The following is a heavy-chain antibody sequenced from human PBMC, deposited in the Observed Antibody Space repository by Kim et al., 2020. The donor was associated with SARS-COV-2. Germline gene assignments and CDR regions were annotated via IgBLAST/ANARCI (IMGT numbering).Heavy chain of an antibody. V-gene: IGHV4-59*08. CDR3: ARLPQVWERGDTYYYYGMDV. J-gene: IGHJ6*02. CDR1: GGSISSYY. Sequence: SETLSLTCTVSGGSISSYYWSWIRQPPGKGLEWIGYIYYSGSTNYNPSLKSRVTISVDTSKNQFSLKLSSVTAADTAVYYCARLPQVWERGDTYYYYGMDVWGQGTTVTVSS. D-gene: IGHD3-10*01. CDR2: IYYSGST.